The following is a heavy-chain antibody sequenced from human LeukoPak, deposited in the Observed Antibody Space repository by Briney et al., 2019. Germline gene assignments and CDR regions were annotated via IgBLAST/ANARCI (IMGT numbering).Heavy chain of an antibody. V-gene: IGHV3-30*02. D-gene: IGHD6-13*01. J-gene: IGHJ4*02. CDR2: IWYDGSNK. CDR3: AKDRGIAAAGILGY. CDR1: GFTFSSYG. Sequence: GGSLRLSCAASGFTFSSYGMHWVRQAPGKGLEWVAVIWYDGSNKYYADSVKGRFTISRDNSKNTLYLQMNSLRAEDTAVYYCAKDRGIAAAGILGYWGQGTLVTVSS.